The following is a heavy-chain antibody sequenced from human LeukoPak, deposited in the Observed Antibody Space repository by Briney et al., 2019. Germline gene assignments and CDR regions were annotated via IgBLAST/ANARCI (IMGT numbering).Heavy chain of an antibody. CDR1: GGSFSGYY. CDR3: ARGGRYCSGGSCPKYYYYYMDV. CDR2: INDSGST. V-gene: IGHV4-34*01. J-gene: IGHJ6*03. D-gene: IGHD2-15*01. Sequence: SETLSLTCAVYGGSFSGYYWSWIRQPPGKGLEWIGEINDSGSTYYNPSLKSRVTISVDTSKNQFSLKLSSVTAADTAVYYCARGGRYCSGGSCPKYYYYYMDVWGKGTTVTVSS.